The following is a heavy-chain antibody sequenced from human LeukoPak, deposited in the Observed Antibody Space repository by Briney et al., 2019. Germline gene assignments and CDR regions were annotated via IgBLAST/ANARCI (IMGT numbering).Heavy chain of an antibody. CDR3: ARDDSSGFGDAFDI. V-gene: IGHV3-66*01. CDR2: IYSGGST. D-gene: IGHD3-22*01. CDR1: GFTVSSNY. J-gene: IGHJ3*02. Sequence: GGSLRLSCAASGFTVSSNYMSWVRQAPGKGLEWVSVIYSGGSTYYADSVKGRFTISRDNSKDTLYLQMNSLRAEDTAVYYCARDDSSGFGDAFDIWGQGTMVTVSS.